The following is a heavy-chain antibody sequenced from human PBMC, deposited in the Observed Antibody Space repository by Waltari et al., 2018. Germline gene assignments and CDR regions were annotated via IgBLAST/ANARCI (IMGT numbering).Heavy chain of an antibody. Sequence: QVQLQQWGAGLLKPSETLSLPCAVHGGPFTGYYWIGLRQPPGKGLEWIGAINHSGTIDYSPSLKSRVAISVDKSKNQFSLNRTSVTAADTAIYYCARERGSNSGFGPRNWFDPWGQGTLVTVSS. CDR1: GGPFTGYY. CDR3: ARERGSNSGFGPRNWFDP. D-gene: IGHD3-16*01. V-gene: IGHV4-34*01. CDR2: INHSGTI. J-gene: IGHJ5*02.